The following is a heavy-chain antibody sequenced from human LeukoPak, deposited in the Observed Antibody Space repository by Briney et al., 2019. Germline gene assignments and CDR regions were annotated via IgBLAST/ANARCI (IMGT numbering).Heavy chain of an antibody. V-gene: IGHV3-66*01. CDR3: ARDFCSAGSCYPDN. CDR2: IYSGGST. J-gene: IGHJ4*02. D-gene: IGHD2-15*01. Sequence: GSLRLSCTASGFTVSSNYMNWVRQAPGKGLEWVSVIYSGGSTYYADSVKGRFTISRDNSKNTLYLQMTSLRVEDTAVYYCARDFCSAGSCYPDNWGQGTLVTVSS. CDR1: GFTVSSNY.